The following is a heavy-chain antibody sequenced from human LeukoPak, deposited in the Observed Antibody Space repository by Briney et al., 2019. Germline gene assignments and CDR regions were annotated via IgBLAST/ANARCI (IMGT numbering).Heavy chain of an antibody. Sequence: TSETLSLTCTVSGASISNGAYYWTWIRQPAGKGLEWIGRFFPSGSTNYNPSLKSRVTISVDTPKSQFSLKLSSVTAADTAIYYCARDGRAGSLFAYWGQGTLVTVSS. CDR2: FFPSGST. V-gene: IGHV4-61*02. CDR1: GASISNGAYY. J-gene: IGHJ4*02. D-gene: IGHD6-19*01. CDR3: ARDGRAGSLFAY.